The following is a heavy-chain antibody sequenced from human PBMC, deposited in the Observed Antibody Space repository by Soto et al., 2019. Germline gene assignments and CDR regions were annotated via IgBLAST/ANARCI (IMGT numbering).Heavy chain of an antibody. V-gene: IGHV4-31*03. J-gene: IGHJ5*02. Sequence: SETLSLTCFVSGYSITAGGYYWSWIRHHPGKGLEWIGSLYSSGSIIYNPSLRSRVSISGDTSSNQFSMSLTSVTAADTARYYCARMYSSGSGWFHPWGQGTLVTVSS. CDR1: GYSITAGGYY. D-gene: IGHD6-19*01. CDR2: LYSSGSI. CDR3: ARMYSSGSGWFHP.